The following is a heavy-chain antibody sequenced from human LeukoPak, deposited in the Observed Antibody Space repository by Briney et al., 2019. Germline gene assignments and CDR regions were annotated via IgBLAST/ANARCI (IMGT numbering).Heavy chain of an antibody. J-gene: IGHJ4*02. V-gene: IGHV4-4*02. D-gene: IGHD4-17*01. Sequence: PSGTLSLTCAVSGGSISSSNWWSWVRQPPGKGLEWIGEIYHSGSTNYNPSLKSRVTISVDKSKNQFSLKLSSVTAADTAVYYCASFCKSNYGDYPMYYWGQGTLVTVSS. CDR3: ASFCKSNYGDYPMYY. CDR2: IYHSGST. CDR1: GGSISSSNW.